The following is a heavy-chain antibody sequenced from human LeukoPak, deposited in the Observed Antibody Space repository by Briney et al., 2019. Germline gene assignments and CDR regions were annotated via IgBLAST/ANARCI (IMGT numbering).Heavy chain of an antibody. CDR1: GFTFTSYG. V-gene: IGHV3-30*02. Sequence: GGSLRLSCAASGFTFTSYGIHWVRQAPGKGLEWVAFIRYDGSNKYYADSVKGRFTISRDNSKSTLYLQMNSLRAEDTAVYYCAKDISGSWSIDYWGQGTLVTVSS. D-gene: IGHD6-13*01. CDR3: AKDISGSWSIDY. CDR2: IRYDGSNK. J-gene: IGHJ4*02.